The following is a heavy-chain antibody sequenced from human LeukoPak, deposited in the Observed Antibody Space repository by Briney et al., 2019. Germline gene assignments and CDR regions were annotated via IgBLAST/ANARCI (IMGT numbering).Heavy chain of an antibody. CDR1: GYSFTTYS. Sequence: ASVKVSCKASGYSFTTYSIIWVRQAPGQGLEWMGWISADNGKRNYVQKFQGRVTMTTDTSTGTAYMELRSLRSDDTAVYYCARVPTGFYRADYWGQGTLVTVSS. V-gene: IGHV1-18*01. J-gene: IGHJ4*02. CDR2: ISADNGKR. D-gene: IGHD3-9*01. CDR3: ARVPTGFYRADY.